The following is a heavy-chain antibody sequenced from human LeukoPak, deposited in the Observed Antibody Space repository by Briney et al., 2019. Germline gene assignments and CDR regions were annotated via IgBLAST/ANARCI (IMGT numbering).Heavy chain of an antibody. CDR2: IYYSGST. V-gene: IGHV4-30-4*01. CDR1: GGSISSGDYY. D-gene: IGHD6-19*01. Sequence: SETLSLTCTVSGGSISSGDYYWSWIRQPPGKGLEWIGYIYYSGSTYYNQSLKSRVIISLDTSKNQFSLKLSSVTAADTAVYYCARAVSGAYYFDYWGQGTLVTVSS. J-gene: IGHJ4*02. CDR3: ARAVSGAYYFDY.